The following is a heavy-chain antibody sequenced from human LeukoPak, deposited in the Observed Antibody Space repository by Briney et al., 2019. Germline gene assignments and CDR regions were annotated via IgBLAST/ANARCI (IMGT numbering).Heavy chain of an antibody. Sequence: GGSLRLSCAASGFTFSSYSMNWVRQAPGKGLEWVSSISSSSSYIYYADSVKGRFTISRDNAKNSLYLQMNSLRAEDTAVYCCARGGATTSQFDYWGQGTLVTVSS. CDR1: GFTFSSYS. CDR3: ARGGATTSQFDY. D-gene: IGHD1-26*01. CDR2: ISSSSSYI. V-gene: IGHV3-21*01. J-gene: IGHJ4*02.